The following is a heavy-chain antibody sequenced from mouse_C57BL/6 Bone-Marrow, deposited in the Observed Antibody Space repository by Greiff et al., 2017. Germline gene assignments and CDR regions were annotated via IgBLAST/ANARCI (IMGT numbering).Heavy chain of an antibody. CDR2: ISYDGSN. CDR3: AREGLLRRFAY. V-gene: IGHV3-6*01. D-gene: IGHD2-3*01. Sequence: EVKLLESGPGLVKPSQSLSLTCSVTGYSITSGYYWNWIRQFPGNKLEWMGYISYDGSNNYNPSLKNRISFTRDTSKNQFFLKLNSVTTEDTATYYCAREGLLRRFAYWGQGTLVTVSA. J-gene: IGHJ3*01. CDR1: GYSITSGYY.